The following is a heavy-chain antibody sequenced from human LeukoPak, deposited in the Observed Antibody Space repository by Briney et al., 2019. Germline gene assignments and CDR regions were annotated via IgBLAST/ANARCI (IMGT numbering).Heavy chain of an antibody. Sequence: GGSLRLSCAASGFTFSSYWMSWVRQAPGKGLVWVANIKEDGSAKYYVDSVKGRFTISRDNAKNSLYLQMNNLSAEDTAVYYCVRDSPGYGAYDFDWGQGTLVTVSS. CDR3: VRDSPGYGAYDFD. D-gene: IGHD5-12*01. J-gene: IGHJ4*02. V-gene: IGHV3-7*01. CDR1: GFTFSSYW. CDR2: IKEDGSAK.